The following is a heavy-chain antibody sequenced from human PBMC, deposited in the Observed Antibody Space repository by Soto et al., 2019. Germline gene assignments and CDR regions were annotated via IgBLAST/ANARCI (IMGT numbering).Heavy chain of an antibody. Sequence: GGSLRLSCAASGFTFSNAWMSWVRQAPGKGLEWVGRIKSKTDGGTTDYAAPVKGRFTISRDDSKNTLYLQMNSLKTEDTAVYYCTIHTMSLGSFDNLGQGTMVTASS. CDR1: GFTFSNAW. J-gene: IGHJ3*02. V-gene: IGHV3-15*01. D-gene: IGHD3-10*02. CDR2: IKSKTDGGTT. CDR3: TIHTMSLGSFDN.